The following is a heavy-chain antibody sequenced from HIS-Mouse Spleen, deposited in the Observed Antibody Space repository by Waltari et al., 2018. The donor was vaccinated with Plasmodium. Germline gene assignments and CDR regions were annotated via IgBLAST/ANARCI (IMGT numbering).Heavy chain of an antibody. Sequence: QVQLQQWGAGLLKPSEPLSLTCAVYGGSFSGYYWSWIRQPPGKGLGWIGEINHSGSTNYNPSLKSRVTISVDTSKNQFSLKLSSVTAADTAVYYCARGRVLGTSSGYFDLWGRGTLVTVSS. CDR2: INHSGST. D-gene: IGHD3-10*01. CDR3: ARGRVLGTSSGYFDL. V-gene: IGHV4-34*01. J-gene: IGHJ2*01. CDR1: GGSFSGYY.